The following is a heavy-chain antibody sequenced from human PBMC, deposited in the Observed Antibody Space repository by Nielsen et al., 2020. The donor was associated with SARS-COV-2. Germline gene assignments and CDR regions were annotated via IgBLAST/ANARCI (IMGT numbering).Heavy chain of an antibody. J-gene: IGHJ4*02. CDR1: GFTFSSYA. Sequence: GGSLRLTCAASGFTFSSYAMSWVRQAPGKGLEWVSAISGSGGSTYYADSVKGRFTISRDNSKNTLYLQMNSLRAEDTAVYYCAKGLDGYSSTLDYWGQGTLVTVSS. CDR2: ISGSGGST. D-gene: IGHD6-19*01. V-gene: IGHV3-23*01. CDR3: AKGLDGYSSTLDY.